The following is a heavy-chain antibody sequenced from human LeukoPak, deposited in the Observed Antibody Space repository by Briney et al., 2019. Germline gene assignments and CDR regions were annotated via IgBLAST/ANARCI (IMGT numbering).Heavy chain of an antibody. D-gene: IGHD3-10*01. J-gene: IGHJ3*01. Sequence: SQTLSLTCTVSGDSITSGSYYWTWIRQPAGKGLEWIGRVSTSGTTNYNPSLKSRLTISVDTSKNQFSLKLSSVTAADTAVYFCASRTTLLRAYTFDLWGQGTMVTVSS. V-gene: IGHV4-61*02. CDR2: VSTSGTT. CDR3: ASRTTLLRAYTFDL. CDR1: GDSITSGSYY.